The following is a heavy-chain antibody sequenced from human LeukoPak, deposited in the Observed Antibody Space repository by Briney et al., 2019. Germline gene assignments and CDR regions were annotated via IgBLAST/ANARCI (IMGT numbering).Heavy chain of an antibody. Sequence: GGSLRLSCAASGFTFSSYAMSWVRQAPGKGLEWVSAISGSGGSTYYADSVKGRFTISRDNSKNTLYLQMNSLRAEDTAVYYCAKQGRVTMVRGVFFDYWGQEPWSPSPQ. V-gene: IGHV3-23*01. CDR1: GFTFSSYA. CDR3: AKQGRVTMVRGVFFDY. D-gene: IGHD3-10*01. CDR2: ISGSGGST. J-gene: IGHJ4*01.